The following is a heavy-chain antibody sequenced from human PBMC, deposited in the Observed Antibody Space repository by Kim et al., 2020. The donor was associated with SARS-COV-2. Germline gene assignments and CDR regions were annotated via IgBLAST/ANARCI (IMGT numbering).Heavy chain of an antibody. J-gene: IGHJ4*02. Sequence: SETLSLTCTVSGGSISSSSYYCGWIRQPPGKGLEWIGSIYYSGSTYYNPSLKSRVTIYVDTSKNQFSLKLSSVTAADTAVYYCARHSRIVVVPAAILAWGQGTLVTVSA. V-gene: IGHV4-39*01. CDR2: IYYSGST. CDR1: GGSISSSSYY. D-gene: IGHD2-2*01. CDR3: ARHSRIVVVPAAILA.